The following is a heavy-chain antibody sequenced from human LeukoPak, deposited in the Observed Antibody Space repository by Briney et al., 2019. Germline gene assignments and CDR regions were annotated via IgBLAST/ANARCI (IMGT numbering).Heavy chain of an antibody. V-gene: IGHV3-30*18. CDR2: ISYDGSNK. D-gene: IGHD6-19*01. CDR1: GFTLSSYG. Sequence: GGSLRLSCAASGFTLSSYGRHWVRQAPGKGLEWVAVISYDGSNKYYADSVKGRFTISRDNSKNTLYLQMNSLRAEDTAVYYCAKELLAGTVDYWGQGTLVTVSS. CDR3: AKELLAGTVDY. J-gene: IGHJ4*02.